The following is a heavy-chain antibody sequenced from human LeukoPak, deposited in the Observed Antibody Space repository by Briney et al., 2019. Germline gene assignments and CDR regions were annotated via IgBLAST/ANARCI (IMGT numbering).Heavy chain of an antibody. D-gene: IGHD3-3*01. Sequence: GGSLRLSCAASGFTFSSYWMSWVRQAPGKGLEWVANIKQDGSEKYYVDSVKGRFTISRDNAKNSMYLQMNSLRAEDTAVYYCTRELGYYFWSGYSIDYWGQGTLVTVSS. CDR2: IKQDGSEK. CDR3: TRELGYYFWSGYSIDY. CDR1: GFTFSSYW. V-gene: IGHV3-7*01. J-gene: IGHJ4*02.